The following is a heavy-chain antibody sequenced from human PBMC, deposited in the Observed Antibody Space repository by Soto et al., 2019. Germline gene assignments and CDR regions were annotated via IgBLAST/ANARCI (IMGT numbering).Heavy chain of an antibody. CDR1: GGTFSSYT. Sequence: SVKVSCKASGGTFSSYTISWVRQAPGQGLEWMGRIIPILGIANYAQKFQGRVTITADKSTSTAYMELSSLRSEDTAVYYCAGSGPPPLLRYFDWMLDFSGQGSLVIVSS. J-gene: IGHJ4*02. D-gene: IGHD3-9*01. V-gene: IGHV1-69*02. CDR3: AGSGPPPLLRYFDWMLDF. CDR2: IIPILGIA.